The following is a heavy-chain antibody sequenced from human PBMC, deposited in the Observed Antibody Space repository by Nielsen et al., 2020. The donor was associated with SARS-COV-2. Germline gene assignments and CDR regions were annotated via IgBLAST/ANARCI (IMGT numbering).Heavy chain of an antibody. CDR2: IYYSGST. J-gene: IGHJ3*02. Sequence: SETLSLTCTVSGGSISSGGYYWSWIRQHPGKGLEWIGYIYYSGSTYYNSSLKSRVTISVDTSKNQFSLKLSSVTAADTAVYYCARGVTMIVVVSAFDIWGQGTMVTVSS. V-gene: IGHV4-31*03. D-gene: IGHD3-22*01. CDR1: GGSISSGGYY. CDR3: ARGVTMIVVVSAFDI.